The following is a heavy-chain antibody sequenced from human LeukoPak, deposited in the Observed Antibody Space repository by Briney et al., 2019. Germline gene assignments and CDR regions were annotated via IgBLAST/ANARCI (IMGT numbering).Heavy chain of an antibody. CDR1: GGSISSYY. D-gene: IGHD3-22*01. J-gene: IGHJ4*02. V-gene: IGHV4-59*01. Sequence: SETLSLTCTVSGGSISSYYWSWIRQPPGKGLEWIGYIYYSGSTNYNPSLKSRVTTSVDTSKNQFSLKLSSVTAADTAVYYCASTMIVVVPPQYYFDYWGQGTLVTVSS. CDR2: IYYSGST. CDR3: ASTMIVVVPPQYYFDY.